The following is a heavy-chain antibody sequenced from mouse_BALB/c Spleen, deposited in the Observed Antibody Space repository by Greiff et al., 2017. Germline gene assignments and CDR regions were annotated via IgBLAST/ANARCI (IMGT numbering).Heavy chain of an antibody. CDR2: ISNGGGST. J-gene: IGHJ3*01. D-gene: IGHD2-4*01. Sequence: EVKLMESGGDLVKPGGSLKLSCAASGFTFSSYTMSWVRQTPEKRLEWVAYISNGGGSTYYPDTVKGRFTISRDNAKNTLYLQMSSLKSEDTAVYYCARKYDYAWFDYWGQGTLVTVSA. V-gene: IGHV5-12-2*01. CDR3: ARKYDYAWFDY. CDR1: GFTFSSYT.